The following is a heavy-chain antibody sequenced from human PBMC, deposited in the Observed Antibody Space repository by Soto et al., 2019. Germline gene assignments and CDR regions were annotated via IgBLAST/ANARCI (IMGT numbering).Heavy chain of an antibody. Sequence: GESLKISCKGSGYTFTDYWITWVRQLPGKGLECMGRIDPSDSYTNYNPSFQGHVTISADRSISTAYLQWSSLKASDTAMYYCARQPTGTAYYYYYGMDVWGQGTTVTVSS. CDR1: GYTFTDYW. D-gene: IGHD1-1*01. CDR3: ARQPTGTAYYYYYGMDV. J-gene: IGHJ6*02. CDR2: IDPSDSYT. V-gene: IGHV5-10-1*01.